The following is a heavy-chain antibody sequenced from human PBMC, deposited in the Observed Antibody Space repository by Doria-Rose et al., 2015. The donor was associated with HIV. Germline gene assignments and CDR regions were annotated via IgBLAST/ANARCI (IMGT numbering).Heavy chain of an antibody. CDR2: MFSDDER. V-gene: IGHV2-26*01. Sequence: QITLKESGPVLVKPTETLTLTCTVSGVSLSSPGMGVSWIRQPPGKALEWLANMFSDDERSYKTPLKSRLTISRGTSKSQVVLPMTDMDPVDTATYYCARIKSSRWYHKYYFDFWGQGTLVIVSA. CDR1: GVSLSSPGMG. J-gene: IGHJ4*02. D-gene: IGHD6-13*01. CDR3: ARIKSSRWYHKYYFDF.